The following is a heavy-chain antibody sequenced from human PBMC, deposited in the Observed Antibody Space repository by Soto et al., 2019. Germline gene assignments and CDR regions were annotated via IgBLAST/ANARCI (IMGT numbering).Heavy chain of an antibody. CDR2: ISGYNGKT. CDR1: GYTFSNHG. CDR3: AKDGHWNDLDY. V-gene: IGHV1-18*01. D-gene: IGHD1-1*01. Sequence: QVQLVQSEAELKKPGASVKVSCKASGYTFSNHGICWVRQAPGQGLEWLGWISGYNGKTNYAQKFQGRITVTTDASASTAYMEVRSLTSDATGVYYCAKDGHWNDLDYWGQGTLVTVSS. J-gene: IGHJ4*02.